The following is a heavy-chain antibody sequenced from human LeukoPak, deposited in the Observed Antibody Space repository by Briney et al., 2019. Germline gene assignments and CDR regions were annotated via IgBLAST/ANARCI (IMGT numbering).Heavy chain of an antibody. V-gene: IGHV7-4-1*02. Sequence: ASVKVSCKASGGTFSSYAISWVRQAPGQGLEWMGWINTNTGNPTYAQGFTGRFVFSLDTSVSTAYLQISSLKAEDTAVYYCARDGYSGSSLAFDIWGQGTMVTVSS. CDR1: GGTFSSYA. CDR2: INTNTGNP. J-gene: IGHJ3*02. D-gene: IGHD1-26*01. CDR3: ARDGYSGSSLAFDI.